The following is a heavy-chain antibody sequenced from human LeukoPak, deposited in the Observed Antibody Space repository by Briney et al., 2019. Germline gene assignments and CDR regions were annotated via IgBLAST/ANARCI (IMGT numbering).Heavy chain of an antibody. CDR1: GGTFSSYA. V-gene: IGHV1-69*06. CDR3: ARGRGRELNYFDY. J-gene: IGHJ4*02. Sequence: GASVKVSCKASGGTFSSYAISWVRQAPGQGLEWMGGIIPIFGTANYAQKFQGRVTTTADKSTSTAYMELSSLRSEDTAVYYCARGRGRELNYFDYWGQGTLVTVFS. CDR2: IIPIFGTA. D-gene: IGHD1-26*01.